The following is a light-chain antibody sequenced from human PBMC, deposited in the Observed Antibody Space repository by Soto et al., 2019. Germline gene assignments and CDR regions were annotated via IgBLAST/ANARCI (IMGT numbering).Light chain of an antibody. CDR3: QQRSNWPPIT. J-gene: IGKJ5*01. CDR2: DAS. V-gene: IGKV3-11*01. CDR1: QSVSSY. Sequence: EIVLTQSPATLSLSPGERATLSCRARQSVSSYLAWYQQKPGQAPRLLIYDASNRATGIPARFSGRESGSDFTLTISSLEPEDFAVYYCQQRSNWPPITFGQGTRLEIK.